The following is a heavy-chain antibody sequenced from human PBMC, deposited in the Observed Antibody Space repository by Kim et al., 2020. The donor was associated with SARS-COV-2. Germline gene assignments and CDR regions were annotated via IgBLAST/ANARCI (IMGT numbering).Heavy chain of an antibody. CDR1: GFTFSNYA. Sequence: GGSLRLSCAASGFTFSNYAMNWVRQAPGKGLEWVSTVSGDGISTYYADSVRGRFTISRDNSKNTLFLQMNSLKAEDTAVFYCAKLRGSGYYYNFPDFWGQGTLVTVSS. CDR2: VSGDGIST. CDR3: AKLRGSGYYYNFPDF. V-gene: IGHV3-23*01. J-gene: IGHJ4*02. D-gene: IGHD3-10*01.